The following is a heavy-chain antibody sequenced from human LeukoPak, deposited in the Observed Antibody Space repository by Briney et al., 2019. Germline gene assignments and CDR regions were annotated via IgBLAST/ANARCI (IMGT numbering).Heavy chain of an antibody. V-gene: IGHV3-21*01. J-gene: IGHJ4*02. CDR3: ARGERFLEWLLFFDY. Sequence: GGSLRLSCAASGFTFSSYSMNWVRQAPGKGLEWFSSISSSSSYIYYADSVKGRFTISRDNAKNSLYLQMNSLRAEDTAVYYCARGERFLEWLLFFDYWGQGTLVTVSS. D-gene: IGHD3-3*01. CDR2: ISSSSSYI. CDR1: GFTFSSYS.